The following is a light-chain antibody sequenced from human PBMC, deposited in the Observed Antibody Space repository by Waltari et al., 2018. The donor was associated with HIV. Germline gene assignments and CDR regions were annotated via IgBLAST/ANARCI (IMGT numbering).Light chain of an antibody. CDR3: QSYDSSLSGVV. CDR2: GNR. J-gene: IGLJ2*01. V-gene: IGLV1-40*01. CDR1: SSNIGAGYD. Sequence: QSVLTQPPSVSGAPGQRVTISCTGSSSNIGAGYDVHWYQQLPETAPKLLIYGNRNGPSGVPERFSCAKSGTSASLAITVLQAEDEADYYCQSYDSSLSGVVFGGGTRLTVL.